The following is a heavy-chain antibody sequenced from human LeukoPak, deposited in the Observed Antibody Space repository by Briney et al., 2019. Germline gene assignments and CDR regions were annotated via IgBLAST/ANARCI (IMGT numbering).Heavy chain of an antibody. D-gene: IGHD6-6*01. Sequence: SETLSLTCTVSGGSISSYYWSWIRQPPGKGLEWIGYIYDSGRTNYNPALRRRVTISLATLKNQFSLKLSSVTAADTAVYYCARSSIAAPPDYWGQGTLVTVSS. J-gene: IGHJ4*02. V-gene: IGHV4-59*01. CDR1: GGSISSYY. CDR2: IYDSGRT. CDR3: ARSSIAAPPDY.